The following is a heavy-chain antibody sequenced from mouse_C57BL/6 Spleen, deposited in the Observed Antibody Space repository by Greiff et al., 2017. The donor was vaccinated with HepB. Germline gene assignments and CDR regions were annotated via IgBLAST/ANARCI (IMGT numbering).Heavy chain of an antibody. CDR3: ARGQLNYAMDY. CDR2: IDPSDSYT. Sequence: VQLQQSGAELVKPGASVKLSCKASGYTFTSYWMQWVKQRPGQGLEWIGEIDPSDSYTNYNQKFKGKATLTVDTSSSTAYMQLSSLTSEDSAVYYCARGQLNYAMDYWGQGTSVTVSS. J-gene: IGHJ4*01. V-gene: IGHV1-50*01. CDR1: GYTFTSYW. D-gene: IGHD3-2*02.